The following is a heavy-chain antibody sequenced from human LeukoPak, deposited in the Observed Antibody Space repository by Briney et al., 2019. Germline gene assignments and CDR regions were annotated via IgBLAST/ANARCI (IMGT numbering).Heavy chain of an antibody. Sequence: SETLSLTCNVSSGSIRSSSYYWGWIRQPPGKVVEWIGSIYYSGSTYYNPSLKSRVTISVDTSKNQFSLKLSSVTAADTAVYYCGSPVNYGGLNWGQGTLVTVSS. J-gene: IGHJ4*02. CDR3: GSPVNYGGLN. CDR1: SGSIRSSSYY. CDR2: IYYSGST. V-gene: IGHV4-39*01. D-gene: IGHD4-23*01.